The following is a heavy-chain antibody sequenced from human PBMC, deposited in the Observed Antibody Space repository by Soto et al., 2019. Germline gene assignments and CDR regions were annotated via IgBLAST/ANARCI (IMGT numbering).Heavy chain of an antibody. CDR1: GYTFTSYG. D-gene: IGHD3-10*01. J-gene: IGHJ5*02. CDR3: ARDQVRGVTDRTYNWFDP. V-gene: IGHV1-18*01. CDR2: ISAYNGNT. Sequence: QVRLVQSGAEVKKPGASVKVSCKASGYTFTSYGISWVRQAPGQGLEWMGWISAYNGNTNYAQKLQGRITMTTDTSTIKAYLELRSLRSDDTAVYYCARDQVRGVTDRTYNWFDPWGQGTLVTVSS.